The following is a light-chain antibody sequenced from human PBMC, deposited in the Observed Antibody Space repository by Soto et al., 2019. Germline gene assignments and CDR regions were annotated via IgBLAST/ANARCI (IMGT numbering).Light chain of an antibody. CDR2: EVS. Sequence: QSALTQPASVSGSPGQSITISCTGTSSDVGGYNYVSWYQQHPSKAPKLMIYEVSNRPSGVSNRFSGSKSGNTASLTISGLQAEDEADYYCSSYTSNSTLVFGTGTKLTVL. J-gene: IGLJ1*01. V-gene: IGLV2-14*01. CDR1: SSDVGGYNY. CDR3: SSYTSNSTLV.